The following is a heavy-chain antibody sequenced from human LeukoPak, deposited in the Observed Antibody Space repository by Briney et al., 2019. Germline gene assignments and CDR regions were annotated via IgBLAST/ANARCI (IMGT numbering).Heavy chain of an antibody. V-gene: IGHV4-4*07. CDR1: GGSISSYY. D-gene: IGHD2-15*01. CDR3: ARSSGSYCSGGSCYKIGYMDV. CDR2: IYTSGST. Sequence: PSETLSLTCTVSGGSISSYYWSWIRQPAGKGLEWIGRIYTSGSTNYNPSLKSRVTMSVDTSKNQFSLKLSSVTAADTAVYYCARSSGSYCSGGSCYKIGYMDVWGKGTTVTISS. J-gene: IGHJ6*03.